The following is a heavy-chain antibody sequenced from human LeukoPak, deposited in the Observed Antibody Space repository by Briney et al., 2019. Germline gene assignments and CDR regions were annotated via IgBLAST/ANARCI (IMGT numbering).Heavy chain of an antibody. Sequence: GESLKISCKGSGYSSTSYWIGWVRQMPGKGLEWMGIIYPGDSDTRYSPSFQGQVTISADKSISTAYLQWSSLKASDTAMYYCARHGNSNYGTGYYYYCGMDVWGQGTTVTVSS. J-gene: IGHJ6*02. CDR2: IYPGDSDT. CDR1: GYSSTSYW. CDR3: ARHGNSNYGTGYYYYCGMDV. D-gene: IGHD4-4*01. V-gene: IGHV5-51*01.